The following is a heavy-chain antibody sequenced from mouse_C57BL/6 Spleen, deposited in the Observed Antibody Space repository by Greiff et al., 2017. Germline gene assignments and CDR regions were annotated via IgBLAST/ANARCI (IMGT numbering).Heavy chain of an antibody. CDR3: ARRAVYGNDDWLAY. D-gene: IGHD2-2*01. V-gene: IGHV1-9*01. J-gene: IGHJ3*01. CDR1: GYTFTGYW. CDR2: ILPGSGST. Sequence: VKLVESGAELMKPGASVKLSCKATGYTFTGYWIEWVKQRPGHGLEWIGEILPGSGSTNYNEKFKGKATFTADTSSNTAYMQLSSLTSEDSAIYYCARRAVYGNDDWLAYWGQGTLVTVSA.